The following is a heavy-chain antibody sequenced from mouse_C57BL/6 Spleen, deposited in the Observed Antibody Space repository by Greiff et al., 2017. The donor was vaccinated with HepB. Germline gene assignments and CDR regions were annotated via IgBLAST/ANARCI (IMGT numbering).Heavy chain of an antibody. J-gene: IGHJ2*01. Sequence: EVQLQQSGPELVKPGASVKISCKASGYTFTDYYMNWVKQSHGKSLEWIGDINPNNGGTSYNQKFKGKATLTVDKSSSTAYMELRSLTSEDSAVYYCARPRHGYFDYWGQGTTLTVSS. CDR1: GYTFTDYY. V-gene: IGHV1-26*01. D-gene: IGHD2-12*01. CDR3: ARPRHGYFDY. CDR2: INPNNGGT.